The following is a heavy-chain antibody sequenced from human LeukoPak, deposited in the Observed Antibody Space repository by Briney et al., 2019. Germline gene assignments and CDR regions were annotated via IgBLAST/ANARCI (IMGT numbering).Heavy chain of an antibody. CDR1: GYTFTGYY. Sequence: GASVKVSCKASGYTFTGYYMHWVRQAPGQGLEWMGWINPNSGGTNYAQKFQGRVTMTRDTSISTAYMELSRLRSDDTAVYYCARGRYYYDSSHAFDIWGQGTMVTVSS. CDR2: INPNSGGT. D-gene: IGHD3-22*01. CDR3: ARGRYYYDSSHAFDI. J-gene: IGHJ3*02. V-gene: IGHV1-2*02.